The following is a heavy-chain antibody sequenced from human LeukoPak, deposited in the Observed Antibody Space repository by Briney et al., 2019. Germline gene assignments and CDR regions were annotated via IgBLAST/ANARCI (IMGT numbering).Heavy chain of an antibody. CDR1: GFTLSSYW. CDR3: ARDGALSRILWFGELYPTGRYYGMDV. CDR2: IKQDGSEI. Sequence: PGGSLRLSCAASGFTLSSYWMIWVRQAPGKGLEWVANIKQDGSEISYVDSVKGRFTISRDNSKNTLYLQMNSLRAEDTAVYYCARDGALSRILWFGELYPTGRYYGMDVWGQGTTVTVSS. J-gene: IGHJ6*02. D-gene: IGHD3-10*01. V-gene: IGHV3-7*01.